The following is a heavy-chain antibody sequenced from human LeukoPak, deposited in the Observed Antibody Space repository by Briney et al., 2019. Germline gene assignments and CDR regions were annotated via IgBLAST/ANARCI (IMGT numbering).Heavy chain of an antibody. J-gene: IGHJ4*02. D-gene: IGHD3-22*01. CDR2: IYYSGST. Sequence: SETLSLTCTVSGGSISSSSYYWGWIRQPPGKGLEWIGSIYYSGSTYYNPSLKSRVTISVDTSKNQFSLKLSSVTAADTAVYYCARPRRITMIVVVIDIWGQGTLVTVSS. CDR1: GGSISSSSYY. CDR3: ARPRRITMIVVVIDI. V-gene: IGHV4-39*01.